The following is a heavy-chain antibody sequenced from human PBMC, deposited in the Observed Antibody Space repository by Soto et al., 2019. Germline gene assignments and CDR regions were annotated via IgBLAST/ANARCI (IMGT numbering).Heavy chain of an antibody. D-gene: IGHD5-12*01. CDR2: IYYGGST. J-gene: IGHJ5*02. CDR3: AREEGGGYDHRWFDP. V-gene: IGHV4-31*01. CDR1: GGSISSGGYY. Sequence: QVQLQESGPGLVKPSQTLSLTCTVSGGSISSGGYYWSWIRQHPGKGLEWIGYIYYGGSTYYNPSLKSPVTISVDTSKNQFSLKLSSVTAAYTAVYYCAREEGGGYDHRWFDPWGQGTLVTVSS.